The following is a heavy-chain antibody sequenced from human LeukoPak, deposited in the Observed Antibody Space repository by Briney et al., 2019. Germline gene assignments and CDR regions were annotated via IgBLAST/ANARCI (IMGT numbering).Heavy chain of an antibody. CDR3: ARDHIAAAGKQPGYIDV. Sequence: AVKVSCKSCGGTFSSYAISWVRQAPGRGLEWMGWIIPIFGTANYAQKFQGRVTITADESTSTAYMELSSLRSEDTAVYYCARDHIAAAGKQPGYIDVWGKGTTVTVSS. V-gene: IGHV1-69*01. CDR1: GGTFSSYA. J-gene: IGHJ6*03. CDR2: IIPIFGTA. D-gene: IGHD6-13*01.